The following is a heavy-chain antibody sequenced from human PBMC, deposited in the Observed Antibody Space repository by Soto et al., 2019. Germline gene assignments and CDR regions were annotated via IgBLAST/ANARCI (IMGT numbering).Heavy chain of an antibody. CDR3: AKVLAIRLPPRNGTNAY. D-gene: IGHD1-1*01. J-gene: IGHJ4*02. CDR2: ISGSGGST. CDR1: GFTFSSYA. Sequence: WGSLRLSCAASGFTFSSYAMSWVRQAPGKGLEWVSAISGSGGSTYYADSVKGRFTISRDNSKNTLYLQMNSLRAEDTAVYYCAKVLAIRLPPRNGTNAYWGQGTMVTVSS. V-gene: IGHV3-23*01.